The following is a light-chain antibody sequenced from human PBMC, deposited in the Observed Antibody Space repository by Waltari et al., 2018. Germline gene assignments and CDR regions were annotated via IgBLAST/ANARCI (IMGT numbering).Light chain of an antibody. V-gene: IGLV2-23*02. J-gene: IGLJ1*01. CDR2: EVS. Sequence: QSALTQPASVSGSPGQSITISCTGTSSDVGSYNLVSWYQQHPGKAPKLMIYEVSKRPSGVSNRFSGFKSGNTASLTISGLQAEDEADYYCCSHAGSSTPYVFGTGTKVTVL. CDR1: SSDVGSYNL. CDR3: CSHAGSSTPYV.